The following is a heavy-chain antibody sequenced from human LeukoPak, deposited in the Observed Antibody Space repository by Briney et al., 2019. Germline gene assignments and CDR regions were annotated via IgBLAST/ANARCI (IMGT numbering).Heavy chain of an antibody. CDR2: INYSGNR. CDR1: GGSISGSHYY. Sequence: SETLSLTCSVSGGSISGSHYYWAWIRQPPGKGLEWIAIINYSGNRYYNPSLRSRATISVDTSTNQFSLNLNSVTAEETAVYYCARERRWLQFGGNWFDPWGQGTLVTVSS. J-gene: IGHJ5*02. D-gene: IGHD5-24*01. V-gene: IGHV4-39*02. CDR3: ARERRWLQFGGNWFDP.